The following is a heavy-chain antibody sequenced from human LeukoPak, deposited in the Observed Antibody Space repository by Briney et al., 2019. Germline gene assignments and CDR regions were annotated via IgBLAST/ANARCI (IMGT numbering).Heavy chain of an antibody. CDR3: ARAPGYCSGGSCYGFDY. CDR1: GYTFTGYY. V-gene: IGHV1-2*02. Sequence: HVASVKVSCKASGYTFTGYYMHWVRQAPGQGLEWMGWINPNSGGTNYAQKFQGRVTMTRDTSISTAYMELSRLRSDDTAVYYCARAPGYCSGGSCYGFDYWGQGTLVTVSS. D-gene: IGHD2-15*01. CDR2: INPNSGGT. J-gene: IGHJ4*02.